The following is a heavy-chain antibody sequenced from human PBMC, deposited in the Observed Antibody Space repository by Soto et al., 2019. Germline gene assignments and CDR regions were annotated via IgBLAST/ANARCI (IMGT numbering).Heavy chain of an antibody. CDR1: GGSFSNYF. CDR2: INHRGST. D-gene: IGHD2-15*01. V-gene: IGHV4-34*01. J-gene: IGHJ4*02. CDR3: ARVSRGYYDY. Sequence: QVLLQQWGAGLLKPSETLSLTCAVYGGSFSNYFWTWIRQPPGKGLEWIGEINHRGSTKYNPSLESRVTISVDTSKKQFSPKLSSVTAAATAVYFCARVSRGYYDYWGQGTLVTVSS.